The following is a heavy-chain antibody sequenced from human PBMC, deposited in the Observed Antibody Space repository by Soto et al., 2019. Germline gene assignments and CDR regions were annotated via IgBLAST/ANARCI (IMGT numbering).Heavy chain of an antibody. CDR2: IIPILGIA. CDR3: ARGGAAAGTFINWFDP. CDR1: GGTFSSYT. V-gene: IGHV1-69*02. J-gene: IGHJ5*02. D-gene: IGHD6-13*01. Sequence: QVQLVQSGAEVKKPGSSVKVSCKASGGTFSSYTISWVRQAPGQGLEWMGRIIPILGIANYAQKFQGRVTITADKSTSTAYMGLSSLRSEDTAVYYCARGGAAAGTFINWFDPWGQGTLVTVSS.